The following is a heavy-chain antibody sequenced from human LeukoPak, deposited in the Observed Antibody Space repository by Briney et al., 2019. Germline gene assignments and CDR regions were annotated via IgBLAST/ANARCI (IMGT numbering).Heavy chain of an antibody. Sequence: SETLSLTCAVYGGSFSGHYWSRIRQPPGKGLEWIGEINHSGSTNYNPSLKSRVTISVDTSKNQFSLKLSSVTAADTAVYYCARRTASRIDFWSGYSHGYYYMDAWGKGTTVTVSS. V-gene: IGHV4-34*01. J-gene: IGHJ6*03. CDR1: GGSFSGHY. CDR3: ARRTASRIDFWSGYSHGYYYMDA. CDR2: INHSGST. D-gene: IGHD3-3*01.